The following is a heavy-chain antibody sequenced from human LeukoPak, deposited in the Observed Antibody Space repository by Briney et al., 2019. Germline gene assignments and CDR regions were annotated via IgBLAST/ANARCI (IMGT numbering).Heavy chain of an antibody. CDR1: GGTFSSYA. CDR2: IIPILGVA. J-gene: IGHJ4*02. Sequence: SVKVSCKASGGTFSSYAISWVRQAPGQGLEWMGRIIPILGVANYAQKFQGRVTITADKSTTTDYMELSSLRSDDTAVYYCARDSGDGYIYWGQGTLVTVSS. CDR3: ARDSGDGYIY. D-gene: IGHD5-24*01. V-gene: IGHV1-69*04.